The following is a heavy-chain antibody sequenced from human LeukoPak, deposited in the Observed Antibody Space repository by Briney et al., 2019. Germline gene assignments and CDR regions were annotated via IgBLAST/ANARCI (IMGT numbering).Heavy chain of an antibody. CDR3: ARGQVGDYDSKEEFDY. D-gene: IGHD3-22*01. CDR1: GYTFTGYY. CDR2: INPNSGGT. Sequence: ASVKVSCKASGYTFTGYYMHWVRQAPGQGLEWMGWINPNSGGTNYAQKFQGRVTMTRNTSISTAYMELSSLRSEDTAVYYCARGQVGDYDSKEEFDYWGQGTLVTVSS. V-gene: IGHV1-2*02. J-gene: IGHJ4*02.